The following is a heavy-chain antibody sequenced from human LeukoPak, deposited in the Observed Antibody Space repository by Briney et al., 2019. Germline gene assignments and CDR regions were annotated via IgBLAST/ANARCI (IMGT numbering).Heavy chain of an antibody. CDR2: INPNSGGT. J-gene: IGHJ5*02. V-gene: IGHV1-2*02. D-gene: IGHD1-26*01. CDR3: AREKLVSGSYYGPGWFDP. CDR1: GYTFTCYY. Sequence: ASVKVSCKASGYTFTCYYMHWVRQAPGQGLEWMGWINPNSGGTNYAQKFQGRVTMTRDTSISTAYMELSRLRSDDTAVYYCAREKLVSGSYYGPGWFDPWGQGTLVTVSS.